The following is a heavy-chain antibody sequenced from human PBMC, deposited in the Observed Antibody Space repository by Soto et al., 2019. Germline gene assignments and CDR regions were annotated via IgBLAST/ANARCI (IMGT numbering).Heavy chain of an antibody. V-gene: IGHV3-53*04. CDR1: GFTVSSNY. CDR3: ARASGYVLIFDY. D-gene: IGHD5-12*01. J-gene: IGHJ4*02. CDR2: IYSGGST. Sequence: GGSLRLSCAAFGFTVSSNYMSWVRQAPGKGLEWVSVIYSGGSTYYADSVKGRFTISRHNSKNTLYLQMNSLRAEDTAVYYCARASGYVLIFDYWGQGTLSPSPQ.